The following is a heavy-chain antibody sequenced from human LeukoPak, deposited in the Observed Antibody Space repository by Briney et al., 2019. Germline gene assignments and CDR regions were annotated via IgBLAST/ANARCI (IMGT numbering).Heavy chain of an antibody. Sequence: PSETLSLTCTVSGGSISSYFWSWIRQPPGKGLEWIGYIYYSGSSNYNPSLKSRVTISVDTSKNQFSLNLSSVTAADTAVYYYARSQYNSGWYYFDYWGQGTLVTVSS. CDR1: GGSISSYF. CDR2: IYYSGSS. D-gene: IGHD6-19*01. J-gene: IGHJ4*02. CDR3: ARSQYNSGWYYFDY. V-gene: IGHV4-59*01.